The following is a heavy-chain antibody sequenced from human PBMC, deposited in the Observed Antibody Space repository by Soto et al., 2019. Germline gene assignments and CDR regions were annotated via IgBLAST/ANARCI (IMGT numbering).Heavy chain of an antibody. Sequence: QVQLQQWGAGLVKPSETLSLSCAVYGQSFSGHSWAWIRQPPGKGLEWIGEINASGSTYYNTALKSRVTISTDTSKNQFSLKLSSVSAADTAAYFCARGSGIVALPGELEDVKYDDWGQGTLVNVSS. V-gene: IGHV4-34*01. CDR3: ARGSGIVALPGELEDVKYDD. CDR1: GQSFSGHS. CDR2: INASGST. J-gene: IGHJ4*02. D-gene: IGHD1-1*01.